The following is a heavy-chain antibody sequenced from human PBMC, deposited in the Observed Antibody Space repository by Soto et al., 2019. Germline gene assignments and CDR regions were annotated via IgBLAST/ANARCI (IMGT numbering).Heavy chain of an antibody. CDR2: IISSSSYI. Sequence: PGGSLRLSSAASGFPFSSYSMNWVRQAPGPGREWVSSIISSSSYIYCAESVKVRFSVCGDNDNSWLYVQMNCRSAEDTAVPYYARPPTGGALEAFDIWGQGTMVTVS. J-gene: IGHJ3*02. V-gene: IGHV3-21*01. D-gene: IGHD3-16*01. CDR3: ARPPTGGALEAFDI. CDR1: GFPFSSYS.